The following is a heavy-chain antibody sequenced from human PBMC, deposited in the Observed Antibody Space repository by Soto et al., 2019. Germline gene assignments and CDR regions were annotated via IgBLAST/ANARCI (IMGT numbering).Heavy chain of an antibody. CDR3: ARVVLSITRGAFDA. V-gene: IGHV4-4*02. J-gene: IGHJ3*01. D-gene: IGHD1-20*01. Sequence: QVQLQESGPGLVKPSGTLSLTCAVSGGSISSSHWWTWVRQSPGKGLEYIGEISHSGTSNSNPSLKSRVTLSVDRSKNHFSLTLTSVTAADTAVYDWARVVLSITRGAFDAWGQGTPVIVSS. CDR1: GGSISSSHW. CDR2: ISHSGTS.